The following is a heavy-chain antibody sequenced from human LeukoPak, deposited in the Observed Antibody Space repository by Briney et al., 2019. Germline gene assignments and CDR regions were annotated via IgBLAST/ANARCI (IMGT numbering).Heavy chain of an antibody. D-gene: IGHD3-22*01. CDR3: AKDSSYYYGSTCYIDY. J-gene: IGHJ4*02. Sequence: GGSLRLSCAASGFTFSGYWMHWVRQAPGKGLVWVSRINNDGSYTSYADSVKGRFTISRDNAKNTLYVQMNSLRAEDTAVYYCAKDSSYYYGSTCYIDYWGQGALVTVSS. CDR2: INNDGSYT. V-gene: IGHV3-74*01. CDR1: GFTFSGYW.